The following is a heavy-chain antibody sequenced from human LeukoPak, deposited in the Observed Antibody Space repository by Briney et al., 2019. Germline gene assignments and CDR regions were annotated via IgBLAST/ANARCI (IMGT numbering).Heavy chain of an antibody. CDR3: ATVSYGGHDAFDI. D-gene: IGHD4-23*01. J-gene: IGHJ3*02. CDR2: FDPEDGET. V-gene: IGHV1-24*01. CDR1: GYTLTELS. Sequence: GASLKVSCKVSGYTLTELSMHWVRQAPGKGLEWMGGFDPEDGETIYAQKFQGRVTMTEDTSTDTAYMELSSLRSEDTAVYYCATVSYGGHDAFDIWGQGTMVTVSS.